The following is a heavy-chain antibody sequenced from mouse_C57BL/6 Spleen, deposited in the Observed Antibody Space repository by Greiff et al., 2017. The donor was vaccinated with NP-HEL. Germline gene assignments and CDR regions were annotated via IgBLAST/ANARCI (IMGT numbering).Heavy chain of an antibody. CDR2: IDPSDSET. V-gene: IGHV1-52*01. CDR3: ARGAASGAMDY. Sequence: QVQLQQPGAELVRPGSSVKLSCKASGYTFTSYWMHWVKQRPIQGLEWIGNIDPSDSETHYNQKFKDKATLTVDKSSSTAYMQLSSLTSEDSAVYYCARGAASGAMDYWGQGTSVTVSS. CDR1: GYTFTSYW. J-gene: IGHJ4*01. D-gene: IGHD3-1*01.